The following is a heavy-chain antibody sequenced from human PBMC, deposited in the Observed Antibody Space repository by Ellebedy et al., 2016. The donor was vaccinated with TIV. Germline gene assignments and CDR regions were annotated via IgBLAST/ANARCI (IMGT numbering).Heavy chain of an antibody. J-gene: IGHJ6*03. CDR3: ARRGAIGVDIWYYYMDV. D-gene: IGHD2-2*01. CDR1: GFTFSTNW. CDR2: INEDGSTT. V-gene: IGHV3-74*01. Sequence: GGSLRLXXAASGFTFSTNWMHWVRQPPGKGLVWVSRINEDGSTTTYADSVKGRFTISRDNAKKSLFLQMNSLRAEDTAVYYCARRGAIGVDIWYYYMDVWGKGTTVTVAS.